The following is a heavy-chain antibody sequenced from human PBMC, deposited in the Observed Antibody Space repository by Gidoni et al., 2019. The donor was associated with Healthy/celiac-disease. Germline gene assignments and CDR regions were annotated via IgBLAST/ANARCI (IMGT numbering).Heavy chain of an antibody. CDR2: ISSSSSYI. J-gene: IGHJ4*02. V-gene: IGHV3-21*01. CDR1: GFTFSSYS. D-gene: IGHD1-20*01. Sequence: EVQLVESGGGLVKPGGSLRLSCAASGFTFSSYSMNWVRQAPGKGLEWVSSISSSSSYIYYADSVKGRFTISRDNAKNSLYLQMNSLRAEDTAVYYCAGKREIQKNNWAADYWGQGTLVTVSS. CDR3: AGKREIQKNNWAADY.